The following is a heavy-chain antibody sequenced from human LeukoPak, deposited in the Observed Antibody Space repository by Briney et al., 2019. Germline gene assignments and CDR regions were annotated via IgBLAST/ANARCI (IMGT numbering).Heavy chain of an antibody. V-gene: IGHV3-9*01. CDR3: AKDNRRHYTSGPNPDSLH. CDR2: ISWNSGSI. CDR1: GFTFSSYA. Sequence: PGGSLRLSCAASGFTFSSYAMSWVRQAPGKGLEWVSGISWNSGSIDYADSVKGRFTISRDNAKNSLYLQMNSLRVEDAAFYYYAKDNRRHYTSGPNPDSLHWGQGALVTVSS. J-gene: IGHJ4*02. D-gene: IGHD6-19*01.